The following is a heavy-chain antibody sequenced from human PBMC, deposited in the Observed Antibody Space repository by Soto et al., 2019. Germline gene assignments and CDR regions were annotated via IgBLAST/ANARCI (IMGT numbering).Heavy chain of an antibody. D-gene: IGHD5-12*01. V-gene: IGHV3-15*07. CDR2: IKSKTDGGTT. CDR3: SRDYELDY. J-gene: IGHJ4*02. Sequence: SVSNAWMNWVRQAPGKGLAWVGRIKSKTDGGTTDYAAPVTGRFTISRDDSKNTLYLQMNSLKTEDTAVYYCSRDYELDYWGQGTLVTVAS. CDR1: SVSNAW.